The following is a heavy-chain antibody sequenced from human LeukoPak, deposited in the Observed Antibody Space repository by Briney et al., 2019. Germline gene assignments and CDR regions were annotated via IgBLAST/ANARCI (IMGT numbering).Heavy chain of an antibody. CDR2: ISGSGGST. CDR3: ARGVIVVVPAATHFDY. V-gene: IGHV3-23*01. Sequence: PGGSLRLSCAASGFTFSTYATTWVRQAPGKGLEWVSTISGSGGSTYYADSVKGRFTISRDNAKNSLYLQMNSLRAADTAVYYCARGVIVVVPAATHFDYWGQGTLVTVSS. CDR1: GFTFSTYA. D-gene: IGHD2-2*01. J-gene: IGHJ4*02.